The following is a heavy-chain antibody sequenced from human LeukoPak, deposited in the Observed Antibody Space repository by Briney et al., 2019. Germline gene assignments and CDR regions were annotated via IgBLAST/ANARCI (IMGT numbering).Heavy chain of an antibody. V-gene: IGHV7-4-1*02. CDR1: GGTSSSYA. D-gene: IGHD2-21*01. CDR2: INTHTGNP. J-gene: IGHJ6*02. CDR3: ARDFTYYYYGMDV. Sequence: ASVKVSCKASGGTSSSYAISWVRQAPGQGLEWMGWINTHTGNPTYAQDFIGRFVFSLDTSVSTAYPQISSLKAEDTAVYYCARDFTYYYYGMDVWGQGTTVTVSS.